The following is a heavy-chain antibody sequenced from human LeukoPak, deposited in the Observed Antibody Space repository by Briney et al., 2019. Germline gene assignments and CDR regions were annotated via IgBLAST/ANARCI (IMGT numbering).Heavy chain of an antibody. J-gene: IGHJ4*02. CDR3: AVLVVPAAKGTDY. D-gene: IGHD2-2*01. V-gene: IGHV1-46*01. CDR1: GYTFTSYY. Sequence: ASVKVSCKASGYTFTSYYMHWVRQAPGQGLEWMGIINPSSGSTSYAQKFQGRVTMTRDTSTSTVYMELSSLRSEDTAVYYCAVLVVPAAKGTDYWGQGTLVTVSS. CDR2: INPSSGST.